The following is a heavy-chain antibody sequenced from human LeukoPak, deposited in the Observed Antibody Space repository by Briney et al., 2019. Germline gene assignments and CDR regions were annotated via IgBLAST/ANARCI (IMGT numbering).Heavy chain of an antibody. Sequence: FXSYXMNWVRXAPXKGLEWVSYISSSSSTIYYADSVKGQFTISRDNAKNSLYLQMNSLRAEDTAVYYCARAWYSSGWLDYWGRGTLVTVSS. CDR3: ARAWYSSGWLDY. J-gene: IGHJ4*02. D-gene: IGHD6-19*01. V-gene: IGHV3-48*01. CDR1: FXSYX. CDR2: ISSSSSTI.